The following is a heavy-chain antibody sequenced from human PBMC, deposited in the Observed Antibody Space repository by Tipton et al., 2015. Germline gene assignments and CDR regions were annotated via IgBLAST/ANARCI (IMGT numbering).Heavy chain of an antibody. D-gene: IGHD5-24*01. V-gene: IGHV4-59*01. Sequence: TLSLTCTVSGGSISSYYWSWIRQPPGKGLEWIGYIYYSGSTNYNPSLKSRVTISVDTSKNQFSLTLNSVTAADTAVYYCARDLEHGMDVGGQGTTVTVSS. J-gene: IGHJ6*02. CDR3: ARDLEHGMDV. CDR1: GGSISSYY. CDR2: IYYSGST.